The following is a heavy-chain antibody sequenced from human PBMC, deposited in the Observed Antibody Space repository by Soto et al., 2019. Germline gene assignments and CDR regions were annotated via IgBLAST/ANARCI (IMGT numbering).Heavy chain of an antibody. D-gene: IGHD6-19*01. J-gene: IGHJ6*02. CDR1: GYTFTGYY. Sequence: ASVKVSCKASGYTFTGYYMHWVPQAPGQGLEWMGWINPNSGGTNYAQKFQGWVTMTRDTSISTAYMELSRLRSDDTAVYYCARDLAVAGTYYYYYGMDAWGQGTTVTVS. V-gene: IGHV1-2*04. CDR3: ARDLAVAGTYYYYYGMDA. CDR2: INPNSGGT.